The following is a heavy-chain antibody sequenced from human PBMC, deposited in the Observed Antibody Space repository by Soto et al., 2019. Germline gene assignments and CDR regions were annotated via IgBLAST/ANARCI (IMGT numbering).Heavy chain of an antibody. CDR2: ISGSGGSR. V-gene: IGHV3-23*01. CDR3: AKDQGSSWYEIDY. D-gene: IGHD6-13*01. CDR1: GFTFSNYA. J-gene: IGHJ4*02. Sequence: EVQLLESVGGFVQPGGSLRLSCAASGFTFSNYAGTWVGQAPGKGLEWVSTISGSGGSRYYADSVKGRFTISRDNSKNTPYLQMNSLRAEDTAVYYCAKDQGSSWYEIDYWGQGTLVTVSS.